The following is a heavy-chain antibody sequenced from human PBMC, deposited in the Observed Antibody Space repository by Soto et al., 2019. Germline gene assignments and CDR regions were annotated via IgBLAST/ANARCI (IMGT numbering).Heavy chain of an antibody. V-gene: IGHV4-39*01. D-gene: IGHD3-10*01. CDR2: IYYSGST. CDR1: GVSISSSSYY. J-gene: IGHJ4*02. CDR3: ARGPDQYYYGSGSRHFDY. Sequence: SETLSLTCTVSGVSISSSSYYWGWLRPPPGKGLEWIGSIYYSGSTYYNPSLKSRVTISVDTSKDEFSLKLRSVSAADSAVYYCARGPDQYYYGSGSRHFDYWGQGTLVTVSS.